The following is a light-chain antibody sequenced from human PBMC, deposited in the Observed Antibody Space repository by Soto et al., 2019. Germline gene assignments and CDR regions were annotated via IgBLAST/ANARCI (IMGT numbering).Light chain of an antibody. V-gene: IGKV1-5*03. J-gene: IGKJ1*01. Sequence: DIQITQSPSTLSASVGDRVTITCRASQTISNRLAWYQQKPGTAPKLLIYKASTVQSGVPLKFSGSGSGTEVTLAISSLQPDDFATYYCQQYYRFPWTFGQGTKVEIK. CDR3: QQYYRFPWT. CDR2: KAS. CDR1: QTISNR.